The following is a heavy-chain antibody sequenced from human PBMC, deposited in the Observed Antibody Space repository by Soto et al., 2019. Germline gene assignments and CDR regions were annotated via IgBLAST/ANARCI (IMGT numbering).Heavy chain of an antibody. Sequence: GGSLRLSCAASGFTFLSFTMNWVRQAPGKGREWVSTISSNSAYIYYTDALRGRFTISRDNAKNSLHLQMNSLRAEDTAVYYCTRDASRDSSARGWFDPWGPGTLVTVSS. CDR2: ISSNSAYI. CDR3: TRDASRDSSARGWFDP. CDR1: GFTFLSFT. J-gene: IGHJ5*02. D-gene: IGHD6-13*01. V-gene: IGHV3-21*01.